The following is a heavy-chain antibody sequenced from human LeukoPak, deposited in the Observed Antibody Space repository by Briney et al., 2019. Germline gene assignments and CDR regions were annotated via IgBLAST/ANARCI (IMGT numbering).Heavy chain of an antibody. Sequence: ASVKVSCKASGYTFTSYGISWVRQTTGQGLEWMGWMNPNSGNTGYAQKFQGRVTMTRTTSMSTAYMELNSLRSEDTAVYCCARGYWSGYSYNWFDPWGQGTLVTVSS. D-gene: IGHD3-3*01. V-gene: IGHV1-8*02. CDR1: GYTFTSYG. CDR3: ARGYWSGYSYNWFDP. J-gene: IGHJ5*02. CDR2: MNPNSGNT.